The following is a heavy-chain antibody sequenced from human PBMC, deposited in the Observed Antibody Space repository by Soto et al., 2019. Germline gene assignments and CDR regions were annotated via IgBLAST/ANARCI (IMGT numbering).Heavy chain of an antibody. CDR1: GGSFSGYY. J-gene: IGHJ6*02. D-gene: IGHD1-7*01. Sequence: SETLSLTCAVYGGSFSGYYWSWIRQPPGKGLEWIGEINHSGSTNYNPSLKSRVTTSVDTSKNQFSLKPSSVTAADTAVYYCARLKLELHYYYYYGMDVWGQGTTVTVSS. V-gene: IGHV4-34*01. CDR2: INHSGST. CDR3: ARLKLELHYYYYYGMDV.